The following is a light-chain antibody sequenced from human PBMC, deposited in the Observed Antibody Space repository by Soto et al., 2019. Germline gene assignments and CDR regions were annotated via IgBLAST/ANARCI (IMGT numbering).Light chain of an antibody. CDR2: DAY. CDR3: QQYNSDAWT. V-gene: IGKV1-5*01. Sequence: DIQMTQSPSTLSASVGDRVTITCRASQRISSWLAWYQQKPGNAPKLLIYDAYKLESGVPSRFSGSGSGTEFTLTISSLQPADFATYYCQQYNSDAWTFGQGTKV. J-gene: IGKJ1*01. CDR1: QRISSW.